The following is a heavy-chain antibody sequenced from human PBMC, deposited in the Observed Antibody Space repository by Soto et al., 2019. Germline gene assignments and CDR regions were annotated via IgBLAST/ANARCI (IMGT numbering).Heavy chain of an antibody. Sequence: ASVKVSCKASGGTFSSYAISWVRQAPGQGLEWMGGTIPIFGTANYAQKFQGRVTITADESTSTAYMELSSLRSEDTAVYYCARAPPLLWFGELWINYYYYGMDVWGQGTTVTVS. CDR2: TIPIFGTA. V-gene: IGHV1-69*13. D-gene: IGHD3-10*01. CDR1: GGTFSSYA. CDR3: ARAPPLLWFGELWINYYYYGMDV. J-gene: IGHJ6*02.